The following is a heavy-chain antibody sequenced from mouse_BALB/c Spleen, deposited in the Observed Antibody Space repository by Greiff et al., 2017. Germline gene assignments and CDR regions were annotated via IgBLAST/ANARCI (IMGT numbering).Heavy chain of an antibody. D-gene: IGHD4-1*01. Sequence: EVKLVESGGGLVKPGGSLKLSCAASGFTFSSYAMSWVRQTPEKRLEWVATISSGGSYTYYPDSVKGRFTISRDNAKNTLYLQMSSLRSEDTAMYYCARPLTGFDYWGQGTTLTVSS. CDR2: ISSGGSYT. CDR3: ARPLTGFDY. CDR1: GFTFSSYA. V-gene: IGHV5-9-3*01. J-gene: IGHJ2*01.